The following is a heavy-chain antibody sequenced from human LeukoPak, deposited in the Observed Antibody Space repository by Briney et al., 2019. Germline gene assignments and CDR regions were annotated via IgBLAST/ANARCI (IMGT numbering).Heavy chain of an antibody. J-gene: IGHJ6*02. CDR2: INPSGGST. CDR3: ARDNWNDNGMDV. Sequence: GASVKVSCKASGYTFTSYYMHWVRQAPGQGLEWMGIINPSGGSTSHAQKFQGRVTMTRDTSTSTVYMELSSLRSEDTAVYYCARDNWNDNGMDVWGQGTTVTVSS. CDR1: GYTFTSYY. D-gene: IGHD1-1*01. V-gene: IGHV1-46*01.